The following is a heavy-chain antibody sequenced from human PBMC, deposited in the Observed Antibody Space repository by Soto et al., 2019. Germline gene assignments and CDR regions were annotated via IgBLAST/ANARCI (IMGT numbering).Heavy chain of an antibody. Sequence: PSETLSLTCTVSGGSISSYYWSWIRQPPGKGLEWIGYIYYSGSTNYNPSLKSRVTISVDTSKNQFSLKLSSVTAADTAVYYCARGVRARCSGGSCSIALNYYYMDVWGKGTKVTVSS. CDR1: GGSISSYY. D-gene: IGHD2-15*01. CDR3: ARGVRARCSGGSCSIALNYYYMDV. J-gene: IGHJ6*03. V-gene: IGHV4-59*01. CDR2: IYYSGST.